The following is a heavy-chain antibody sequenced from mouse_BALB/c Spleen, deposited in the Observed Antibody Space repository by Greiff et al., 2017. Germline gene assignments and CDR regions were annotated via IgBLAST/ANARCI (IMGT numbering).Heavy chain of an antibody. CDR3: ASHRYDDAMDY. D-gene: IGHD2-14*01. J-gene: IGHJ4*01. Sequence: EVKLMESGGGLVKPGGSLKLSCAASGFAFSSYDMSWVRQTPEKRLDWVAYISSGGGSTYYPDTVKGRFTISRDNAKNTLYLQMSSLKSEDTAMYYCASHRYDDAMDYWGQGTSVTVSS. CDR1: GFAFSSYD. CDR2: ISSGGGST. V-gene: IGHV5-12-1*01.